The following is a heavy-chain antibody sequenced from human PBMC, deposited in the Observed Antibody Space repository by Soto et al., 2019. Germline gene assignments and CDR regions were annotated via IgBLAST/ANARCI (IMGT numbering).Heavy chain of an antibody. CDR2: IYWDDDK. CDR1: GFSLSTVGVG. J-gene: IGHJ5*01. D-gene: IGHD3-10*01. CDR3: AHFTMARGIVGEWFDS. Sequence: QITLKESGPTLVKPTQTLSLTCTFSGFSLSTVGVGVAWIRQPPGKALEWLALIYWDDDKRFSPSLKSRLTITKDTSKNQVVLTMINMDPVDTATYYCAHFTMARGIVGEWFDSWGQGNMVTVSS. V-gene: IGHV2-5*02.